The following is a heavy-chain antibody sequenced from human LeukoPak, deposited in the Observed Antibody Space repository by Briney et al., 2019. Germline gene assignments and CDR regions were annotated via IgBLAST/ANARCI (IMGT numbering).Heavy chain of an antibody. D-gene: IGHD3-9*01. CDR1: GYTFTSYY. CDR3: AGGHYDILTGYTPGGMDV. CDR2: INPSGGST. V-gene: IGHV1-46*01. J-gene: IGHJ6*04. Sequence: ASVKVSCKASGYTFTSYYMHWVRQAPGQGLEWMGIINPSGGSTSYAQNFQGRVTMTRDTSTSTVYMELSSLRSEDTAVYYCAGGHYDILTGYTPGGMDVWGKGTTVTVSS.